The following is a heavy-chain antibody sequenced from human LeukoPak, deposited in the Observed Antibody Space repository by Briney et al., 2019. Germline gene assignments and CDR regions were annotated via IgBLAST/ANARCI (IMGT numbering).Heavy chain of an antibody. CDR2: IYYSGST. J-gene: IGHJ4*02. CDR1: GGSISSSSYY. Sequence: PSETPSLTCTVSGGSISSSSYYWGWIRQPPGKGLEWIGSIYYSGSTYYNPSLKSRVTISVDTSKNQFSLKLSSVTAADTAVYYCARHIVVVVAATVVDYWGQGTLVTVSS. CDR3: ARHIVVVVAATVVDY. V-gene: IGHV4-39*07. D-gene: IGHD2-15*01.